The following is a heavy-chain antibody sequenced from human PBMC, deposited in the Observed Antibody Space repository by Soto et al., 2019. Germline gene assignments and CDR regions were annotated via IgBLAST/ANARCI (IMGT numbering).Heavy chain of an antibody. CDR3: ARGRTPRYCSSTSCSPGGYFDY. CDR1: GGSFSGYY. CDR2: INHSGST. Sequence: QVQLQQWGAGLLKPSETLSLTCAVYGGSFSGYYWSWIRQPPGKGLEWIGEINHSGSTNYNPSLKSRVTISVDPSKNQFSLKLSSVTAADTAVYYCARGRTPRYCSSTSCSPGGYFDYWGQGTLVTVSS. J-gene: IGHJ4*02. D-gene: IGHD2-2*01. V-gene: IGHV4-34*01.